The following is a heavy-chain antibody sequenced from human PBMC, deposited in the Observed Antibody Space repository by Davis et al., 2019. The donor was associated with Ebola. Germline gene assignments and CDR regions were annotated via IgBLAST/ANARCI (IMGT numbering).Heavy chain of an antibody. CDR1: GGSISRSDYY. CDR3: ARRGSRPAFDY. CDR2: IYYSGST. D-gene: IGHD6-13*01. J-gene: IGHJ4*02. V-gene: IGHV4-39*07. Sequence: PSETLSLTCSVSGGSISRSDYYWTWIRQPPGKGLEWIGSIYYSGSTWYNSSLKSRVTISVDTSENQFSLRVSFVTAADTAIYFCARRGSRPAFDYWGQGTLVTVSS.